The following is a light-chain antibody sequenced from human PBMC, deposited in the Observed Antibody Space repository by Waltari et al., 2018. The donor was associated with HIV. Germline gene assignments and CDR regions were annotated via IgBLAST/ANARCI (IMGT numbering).Light chain of an antibody. CDR1: SSNIESNY. CDR3: AAWDDSLSGLNWV. Sequence: QSVLTQPPSASGTPGQRVTISGSGSSSNIESNYVYCYQQPPGTTPKLRIYRNNQRPSGVPDRFSGSKSGTSASLAISGLRSEDEADYYCAAWDDSLSGLNWVFGGGTKLTVL. J-gene: IGLJ3*02. CDR2: RNN. V-gene: IGLV1-47*01.